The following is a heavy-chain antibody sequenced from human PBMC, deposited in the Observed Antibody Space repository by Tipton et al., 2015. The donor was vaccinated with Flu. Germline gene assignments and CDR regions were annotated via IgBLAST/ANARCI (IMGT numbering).Heavy chain of an antibody. Sequence: TLSLTCTVSGYSISSGYYWDWIRQPPGKGLEWIGSFYHVGDTYYNPSLKSRVTISVDMSKNQFSLKLRSVTAADKAVYYCARDGAARGWFDPWGQGTLVTFSS. CDR2: FYHVGDT. V-gene: IGHV4-38-2*02. J-gene: IGHJ5*02. CDR1: GYSISSGYY. D-gene: IGHD6-6*01. CDR3: ARDGAARGWFDP.